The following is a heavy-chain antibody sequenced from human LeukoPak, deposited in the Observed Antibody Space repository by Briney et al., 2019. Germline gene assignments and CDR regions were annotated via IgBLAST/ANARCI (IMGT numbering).Heavy chain of an antibody. CDR2: INHSGRT. V-gene: IGHV4-34*01. CDR1: GGSFTGYY. Sequence: PSETLSLTCAVSGGSFTGYYWSWIPQPPGKGRECMGEINHSGRTNYSPSLTRRVTISVDPSKNQFSLELSSVTAADTAVYYCARDHEDPYYFDYWGQGTLVAVSS. J-gene: IGHJ4*02. CDR3: ARDHEDPYYFDY.